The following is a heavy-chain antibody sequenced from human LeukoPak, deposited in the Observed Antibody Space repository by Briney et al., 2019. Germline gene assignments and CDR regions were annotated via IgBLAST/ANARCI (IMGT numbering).Heavy chain of an antibody. CDR2: VYYSGST. J-gene: IGHJ5*02. Sequence: SETLSLTCTVSGGSISSYYWNWIRQPPGKGLEWIGYVYYSGSTNYNPSLKSRVTISVDTSKNQFSLKLSSVTAADTAVYYCARQIVVVPAALYWFDPWGQGTLVTVSS. D-gene: IGHD2-15*01. V-gene: IGHV4-59*08. CDR3: ARQIVVVPAALYWFDP. CDR1: GGSISSYY.